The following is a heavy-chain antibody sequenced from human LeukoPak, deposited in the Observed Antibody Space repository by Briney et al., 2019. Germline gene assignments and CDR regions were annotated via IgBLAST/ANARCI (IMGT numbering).Heavy chain of an antibody. CDR3: ASSYLYLAARPDYFDY. CDR2: IKQDGSEK. Sequence: GGSLRLSCAASGFTFSSYAMSWVRQAPGKGLEWVANIKQDGSEKYYVDSVKGRFTISRDNAKNSLYLQMNSLRAEDTAVYYCASSYLYLAARPDYFDYWGQGTLVTVSS. V-gene: IGHV3-7*01. D-gene: IGHD6-6*01. J-gene: IGHJ4*02. CDR1: GFTFSSYA.